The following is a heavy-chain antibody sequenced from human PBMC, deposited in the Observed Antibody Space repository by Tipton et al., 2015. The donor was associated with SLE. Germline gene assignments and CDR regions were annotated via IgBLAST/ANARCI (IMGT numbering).Heavy chain of an antibody. J-gene: IGHJ4*02. CDR1: GSTFSSYS. D-gene: IGHD1-14*01. Sequence: GSLRISCAASGSTFSSYSMNWVRQAPGKGLEWVAHIKPDGREGYYVESVKGRFTISRDNAKNSLFLQMNSLRDEDTAVYFCASLYNNGRYLDYWGQGILVTVSS. CDR3: ASLYNNGRYLDY. CDR2: IKPDGREG. V-gene: IGHV3-7*01.